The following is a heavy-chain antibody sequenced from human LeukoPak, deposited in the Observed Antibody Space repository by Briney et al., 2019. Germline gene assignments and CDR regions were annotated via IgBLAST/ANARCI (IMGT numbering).Heavy chain of an antibody. CDR1: GFTFSSYA. J-gene: IGHJ3*02. V-gene: IGHV3-30-3*01. CDR2: ISYDGSNK. CDR3: ARTQRWLQSYGAFDI. Sequence: GGSLRLSCGASGFTFSSYAMHWVRQAPGKGLEWVAFISYDGSNKYYADSVKGRFTISRDNSKNTLYLQMNSLRAEDTAVYYCARTQRWLQSYGAFDIWGQGTMVTVSS. D-gene: IGHD5-24*01.